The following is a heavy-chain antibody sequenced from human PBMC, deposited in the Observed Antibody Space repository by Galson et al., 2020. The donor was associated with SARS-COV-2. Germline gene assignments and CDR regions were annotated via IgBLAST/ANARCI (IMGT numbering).Heavy chain of an antibody. Sequence: SQTLSLTCTVSGDSISTYYWSWLRQPPGKGLEWIGYIYYSGATDYNPSLKSRVTISVDTSENQFSLKLSSVTAADTAVYYCAREWGTAKRGLLYYWGQGTLVTVSS. CDR2: IYYSGAT. V-gene: IGHV4-59*01. CDR1: GDSISTYY. J-gene: IGHJ4*02. CDR3: AREWGTAKRGLLYY. D-gene: IGHD1-1*01.